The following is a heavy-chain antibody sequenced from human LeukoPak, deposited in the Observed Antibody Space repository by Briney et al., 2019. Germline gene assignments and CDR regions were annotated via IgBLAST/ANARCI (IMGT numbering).Heavy chain of an antibody. V-gene: IGHV3-21*01. CDR1: GFTFSSYS. CDR3: ARDPRYCSGGSCYPVEYFQH. D-gene: IGHD2-15*01. J-gene: IGHJ1*01. Sequence: GGSLRLSCAASGFTFSSYSMNWVRQAPGKGLEWVSSISSSSSYIYYADSVKGRFTISRDNAKNSLYLQINSLRAEDTAVYYCARDPRYCSGGSCYPVEYFQHWGQGTLVTVSS. CDR2: ISSSSSYI.